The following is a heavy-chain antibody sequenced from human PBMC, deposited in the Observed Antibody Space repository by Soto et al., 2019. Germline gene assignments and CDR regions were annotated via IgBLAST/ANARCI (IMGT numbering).Heavy chain of an antibody. CDR3: AKTVGATKLEDY. CDR1: GFNFNNHV. J-gene: IGHJ4*02. V-gene: IGHV3-23*01. CDR2: ISNSDDVG. Sequence: GSLRLSCSGSGFNFNNHVINWVRQAPGKGLEWVASISNSDDVGFYADSVRGRFSVTRDRSSSTLYLQMDYVQVEDTAIYYCAKTVGATKLEDYWGQGTLVTSPQ. D-gene: IGHD1-26*01.